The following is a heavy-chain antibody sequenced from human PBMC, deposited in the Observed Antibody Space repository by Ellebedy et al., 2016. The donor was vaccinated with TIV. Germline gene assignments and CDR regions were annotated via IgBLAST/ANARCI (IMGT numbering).Heavy chain of an antibody. CDR3: ARDTRDGVGSSEAYYDP. J-gene: IGHJ5*02. V-gene: IGHV1-18*01. Sequence: ASVKVSXXASGYTFINHDITWVRQAPGQGLEWMGGSSTTNYAQKFQGRVTMTTDTSTSTAYMELRTPRFDDTAVYYCARDTRDGVGSSEAYYDPWGQGTLVTVSS. D-gene: IGHD1-26*01. CDR1: GYTFINHD. CDR2: SSTT.